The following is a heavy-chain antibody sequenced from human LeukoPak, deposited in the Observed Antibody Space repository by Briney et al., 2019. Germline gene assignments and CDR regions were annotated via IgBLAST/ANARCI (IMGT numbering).Heavy chain of an antibody. Sequence: GGSLRLSCAASGFTFSNYHMYWVRQAPDKGLEWLAVISYDGSNKFYADSVKGRFTISRDNSKNTLYLQMNSLRGEDTAVYYCARPIAAAANNWFDPWGQGTLVTVSS. D-gene: IGHD6-13*01. V-gene: IGHV3-30*03. CDR1: GFTFSNYH. CDR2: ISYDGSNK. J-gene: IGHJ5*02. CDR3: ARPIAAAANNWFDP.